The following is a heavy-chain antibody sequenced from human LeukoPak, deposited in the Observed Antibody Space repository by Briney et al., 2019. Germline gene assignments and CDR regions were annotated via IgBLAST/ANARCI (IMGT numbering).Heavy chain of an antibody. CDR2: INPNSGNT. CDR3: ARISSSWTYYFDY. V-gene: IGHV1-8*01. CDR1: GYTFTSYD. Sequence: ASVKVSCKASGYTFTSYDINWVRQATGQGLEWMGWINPNSGNTGYAQKFQGRVTMTRNTSISTAYMELSSLRSEDTAVYYCARISSSWTYYFDYWGQGTLVTVSS. J-gene: IGHJ4*02. D-gene: IGHD6-13*01.